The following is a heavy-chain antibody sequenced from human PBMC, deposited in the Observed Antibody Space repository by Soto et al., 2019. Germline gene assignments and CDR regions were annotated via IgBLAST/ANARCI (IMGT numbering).Heavy chain of an antibody. CDR2: ISGSDDST. Sequence: EVQLLESGGGLVQPGGSRRLSCVASGFIFSRDAMSWVRQAPGKGLEWVSAISGSDDSTYYADSVKGRFTISRDNTKNTLYLRMIRLRVEDTAVYYCARCRGGTYYAPLDYWGQGTLVTVSS. CDR1: GFIFSRDA. D-gene: IGHD2-15*01. J-gene: IGHJ4*02. CDR3: ARCRGGTYYAPLDY. V-gene: IGHV3-23*01.